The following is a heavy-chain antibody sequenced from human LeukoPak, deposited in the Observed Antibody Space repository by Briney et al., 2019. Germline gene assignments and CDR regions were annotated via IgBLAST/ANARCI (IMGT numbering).Heavy chain of an antibody. J-gene: IGHJ4*02. CDR2: ISYDGSSK. V-gene: IGHV3-30*04. Sequence: GGSLRLSCAASGFTFSTYAMHWVRQAPGKGLEWVAVISYDGSSKYYADSVKGRFTISRDNSKNTLYLQMNSLRAEDTAVYYCAKDLGYGDYVLDYWGQGTLVTVSS. D-gene: IGHD4-17*01. CDR1: GFTFSTYA. CDR3: AKDLGYGDYVLDY.